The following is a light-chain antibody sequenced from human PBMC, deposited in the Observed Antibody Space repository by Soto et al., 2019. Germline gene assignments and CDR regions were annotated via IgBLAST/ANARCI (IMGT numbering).Light chain of an antibody. J-gene: IGLJ2*01. Sequence: QLVLTQSPSASASLGASVKLTCTLSSGHSSNAIAWHQQQPEKGPRYLMKLNSDGSHSKGDGIPDRFSGSSSGAERYLTISSLQSEDEADYYCQTWGTGIVVFGGVTKLTVL. CDR1: SGHSSNA. CDR2: LNSDGSH. V-gene: IGLV4-69*01. CDR3: QTWGTGIVV.